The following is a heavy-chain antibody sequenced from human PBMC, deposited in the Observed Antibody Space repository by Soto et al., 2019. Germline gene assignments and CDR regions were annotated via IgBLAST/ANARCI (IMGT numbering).Heavy chain of an antibody. CDR2: ISYDGSNK. J-gene: IGHJ3*02. CDR1: GFTFSSYA. CDR3: ARGGELPDAFDI. D-gene: IGHD1-7*01. V-gene: IGHV3-30-3*01. Sequence: QVQLVESGGGVVQPGRSLRLSCAASGFTFSSYAMHWVRQAPGKGLEWVAVISYDGSNKYYADSVKGRFTISRDNSKNTLYRQMNSLRAEDTAVYYCARGGELPDAFDIWGQGTMVTVSS.